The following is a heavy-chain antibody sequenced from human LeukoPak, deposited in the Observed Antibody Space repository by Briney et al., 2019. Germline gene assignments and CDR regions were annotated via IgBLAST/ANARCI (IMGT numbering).Heavy chain of an antibody. CDR3: AKDADRVRGTLDY. CDR2: ISGSGGST. D-gene: IGHD3-10*01. Sequence: GGSLRLSCAASGFTFSSYGMSWVRQAPGKGLEWVSAISGSGGSTYYADSVKGRSTISRDNSKNTLYLQMNSLRAEDTAVYYCAKDADRVRGTLDYWGQGTLVTVSS. J-gene: IGHJ4*02. CDR1: GFTFSSYG. V-gene: IGHV3-23*01.